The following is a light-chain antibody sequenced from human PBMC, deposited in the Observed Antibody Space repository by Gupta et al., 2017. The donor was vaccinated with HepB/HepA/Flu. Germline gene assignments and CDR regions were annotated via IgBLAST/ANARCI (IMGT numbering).Light chain of an antibody. CDR2: DVT. J-gene: IGLJ3*02. CDR3: WAYESSSAYWV. Sequence: SALTQPPSLSGAPGQSATTPCTGACSAVRNYHFVSWYQHHPGKAPELIIFDVTKRPSGVPKRFSGSKSGNTASLTISGLEAEDEADYYCWAYESSSAYWVFGGGTKLTVL. V-gene: IGLV2-23*02. CDR1: CSAVRNYHF.